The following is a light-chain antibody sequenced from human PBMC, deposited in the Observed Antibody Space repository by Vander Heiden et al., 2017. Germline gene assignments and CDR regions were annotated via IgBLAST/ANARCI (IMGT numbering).Light chain of an antibody. Sequence: DIVMTQPPDSLAVSLGERATINCKSSQSLLYSPNNENYLAWYQQKPGQPPKLLIDWASNREFGVPDRFSGSGSGTDFTLTISSLQAEDVAVYDCHQYSSPPWTFGQGTKLEIK. J-gene: IGKJ1*01. V-gene: IGKV4-1*01. CDR1: QSLLYSPNNENY. CDR3: HQYSSPPWT. CDR2: WAS.